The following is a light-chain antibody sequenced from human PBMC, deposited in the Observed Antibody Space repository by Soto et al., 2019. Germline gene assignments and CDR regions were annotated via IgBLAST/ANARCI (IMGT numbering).Light chain of an antibody. CDR2: GAS. CDR1: QSVSSNY. Sequence: EIVLTQSPGTLSLSPGERVTLSCRASQSVSSNYLAWYQQKPGQPPRLLIYGASSRATGIPDRFSGSGSGTDFTLTVSRLEPDDFAVYYCQQYGSSSWTFGQGTKVEIK. J-gene: IGKJ1*01. CDR3: QQYGSSSWT. V-gene: IGKV3-20*01.